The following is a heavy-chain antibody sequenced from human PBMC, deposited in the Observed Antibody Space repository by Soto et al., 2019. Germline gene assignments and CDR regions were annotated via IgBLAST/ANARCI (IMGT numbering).Heavy chain of an antibody. CDR3: ARGLYFYDNSGYLPFDY. J-gene: IGHJ4*02. V-gene: IGHV3-53*01. Sequence: LRLSCAASGFTVSGNYMSWVRQAPGKGLEWVSLIYSGGSTYYADSVKGRFTISRDNSKNTLYLQMNSLRAEDTAVYYCARGLYFYDNSGYLPFDYWGQGNLVTVSS. D-gene: IGHD3-22*01. CDR1: GFTVSGNY. CDR2: IYSGGST.